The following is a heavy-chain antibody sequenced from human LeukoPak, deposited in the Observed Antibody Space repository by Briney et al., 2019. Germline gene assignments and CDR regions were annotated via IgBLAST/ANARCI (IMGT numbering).Heavy chain of an antibody. V-gene: IGHV3-23*01. D-gene: IGHD5-24*01. J-gene: IGHJ4*02. CDR2: ISGSGGST. CDR1: GFTFSSYA. Sequence: GGSLRLSCAASGFTFSSYAMSWVRQAPGKGLDWVSAISGSGGSTYYADSVKGRFTISRDNSKNTLYLQMNSLRAEDTAVYYCAKDPPRWVATTTQDYWGQGTLVTVSS. CDR3: AKDPPRWVATTTQDY.